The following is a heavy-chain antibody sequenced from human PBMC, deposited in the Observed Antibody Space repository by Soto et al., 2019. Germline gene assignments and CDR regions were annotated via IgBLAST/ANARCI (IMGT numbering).Heavy chain of an antibody. V-gene: IGHV1-69*02. J-gene: IGHJ4*02. D-gene: IGHD2-2*02. CDR2: IIPMLDIA. CDR1: GGTFSSYT. Sequence: VASVKVSCKASGGTFSSYTIHWVRQAPGHGLEWLGRIIPMLDIANHAQKFQGRLTVTADKSTSTAYMELSSLKSEDTAVYYCATSRSCNSNICYNPQPFDSWGQGTQVTVSS. CDR3: ATSRSCNSNICYNPQPFDS.